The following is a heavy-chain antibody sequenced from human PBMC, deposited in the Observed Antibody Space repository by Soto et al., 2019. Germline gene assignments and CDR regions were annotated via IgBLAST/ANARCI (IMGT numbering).Heavy chain of an antibody. CDR1: GFTFSSYS. CDR3: ATSPEQLVNFYYTFYGMYV. CDR2: ISSSSSYI. J-gene: IGHJ6*02. D-gene: IGHD6-13*01. V-gene: IGHV3-21*01. Sequence: GESLKISCAASGFTFSSYSRNWVRQAPGKGLEWVSSISSSSSYIYYADSVKGRFTISRDNAKNSLYLQMNSLRAEDTAVYYCATSPEQLVNFYYTFYGMYVRGQGTPVTVSS.